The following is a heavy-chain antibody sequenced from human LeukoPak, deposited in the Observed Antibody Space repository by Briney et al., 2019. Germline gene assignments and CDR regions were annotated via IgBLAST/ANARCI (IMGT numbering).Heavy chain of an antibody. CDR1: GDSVTSSY. J-gene: IGHJ4*02. V-gene: IGHV4-59*08. Sequence: TSETPSLTCSVSGDSVTSSYWNWIRQPPGKGLEWIGYVSADGTTNYSPSLRSRLIMSVDTAKNDISLILMSVTAADTAIYYCARLDCVLEGCYNHWGRGTLVTVAS. D-gene: IGHD2-15*01. CDR3: ARLDCVLEGCYNH. CDR2: VSADGTT.